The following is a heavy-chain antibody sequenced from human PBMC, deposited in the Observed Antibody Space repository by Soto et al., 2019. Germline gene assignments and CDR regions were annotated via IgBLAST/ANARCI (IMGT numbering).Heavy chain of an antibody. CDR2: IYSGGST. CDR1: GFSVTANY. CDR3: QGYGS. D-gene: IGHD5-18*01. V-gene: IGHV3-53*01. J-gene: IGHJ5*02. Sequence: EVQVVESGGGLIQPGGSLRLSCEVSGFSVTANYMSWVRQAPGKGLEWVSVIYSGGSTYYIDSVKGRFSISRDISKNTLYLQMNSLRAEDTAVYYRQGYGSWVQGTLVTVSS.